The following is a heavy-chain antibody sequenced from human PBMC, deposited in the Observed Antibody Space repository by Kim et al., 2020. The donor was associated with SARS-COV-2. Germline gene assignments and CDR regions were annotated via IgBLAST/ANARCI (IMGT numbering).Heavy chain of an antibody. CDR1: GFTFSSYW. V-gene: IGHV3-74*01. J-gene: IGHJ4*02. Sequence: GGSLRLSCAASGFTFSSYWMHWVRQAPGKGLVWVSRINSDGSSTSYADSVKGRFTISRDNAKNTLYLQMNSLRAEDTAVYYCARGRYYYGSGSQDFDYWGQGTLVTVSS. CDR3: ARGRYYYGSGSQDFDY. D-gene: IGHD3-10*01. CDR2: INSDGSST.